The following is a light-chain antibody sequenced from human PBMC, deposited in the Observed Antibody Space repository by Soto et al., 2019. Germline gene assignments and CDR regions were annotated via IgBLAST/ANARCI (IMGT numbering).Light chain of an antibody. V-gene: IGKV3-15*01. Sequence: EIVMTQSPATLSVSPGERATLSCRASQSVSSNLAWYQQKPGQAPRLLIYGASTRATGIPARFSGSGYGTEFTLTISSLQSEDFAVYYCQQYNNWPSLTFGQGTKVEIK. CDR2: GAS. CDR3: QQYNNWPSLT. J-gene: IGKJ1*01. CDR1: QSVSSN.